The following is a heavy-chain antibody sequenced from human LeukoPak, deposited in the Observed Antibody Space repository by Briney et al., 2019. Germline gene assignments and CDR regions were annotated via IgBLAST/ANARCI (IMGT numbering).Heavy chain of an antibody. CDR1: GGSISSSSYY. CDR2: IYYSGST. CDR3: ARDGARGGSYDSGDYYYA. Sequence: SETLSLTCTVSGGSISSSSYYWGWIRQPPGKGLEWIGSIYYSGSTYYNPSLKSRVTISVDTSKNQFSLKLSSVTAADTAVFYCARDGARGGSYDSGDYYYAWGQGTLVTVSA. V-gene: IGHV4-39*07. D-gene: IGHD3-22*01. J-gene: IGHJ4*02.